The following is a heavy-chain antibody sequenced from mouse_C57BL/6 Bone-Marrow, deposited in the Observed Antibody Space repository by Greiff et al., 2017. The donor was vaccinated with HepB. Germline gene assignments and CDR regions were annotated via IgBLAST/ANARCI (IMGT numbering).Heavy chain of an antibody. Sequence: VQGVESGPGLVAPSQSLSITCTVSGFSLTSYGVHWVRQPPGKGLEWLVVIWSDGSTTYNSALKSRLSISKDNSKSQVFLKMNSLQTDDTAMYYCARHTYYSNYNYAMDYWGQGTSVTVSS. CDR3: ARHTYYSNYNYAMDY. D-gene: IGHD2-5*01. J-gene: IGHJ4*01. V-gene: IGHV2-6-1*01. CDR2: IWSDGST. CDR1: GFSLTSYG.